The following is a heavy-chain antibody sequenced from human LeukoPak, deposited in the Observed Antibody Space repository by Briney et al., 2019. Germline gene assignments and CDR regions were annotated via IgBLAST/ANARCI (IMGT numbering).Heavy chain of an antibody. Sequence: ASVKVSCKASGYTFTSYDINWVRQAAGQGLEWMGWMNPNSGNTGYAQKFQGRVTMTRNTSISTAYMELSSVRSEDTAVYYCARGWGTRSPGATFQELDYWGQGTLVTVSS. CDR3: ARGWGTRSPGATFQELDY. CDR1: GYTFTSYD. V-gene: IGHV1-8*01. J-gene: IGHJ4*02. CDR2: MNPNSGNT. D-gene: IGHD1-26*01.